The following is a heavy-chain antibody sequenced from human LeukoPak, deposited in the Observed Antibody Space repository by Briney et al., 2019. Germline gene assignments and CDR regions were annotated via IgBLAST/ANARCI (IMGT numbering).Heavy chain of an antibody. V-gene: IGHV3-23*01. CDR3: AKGPYYYDSSGYSDY. J-gene: IGHJ4*02. CDR2: ISGSGGST. Sequence: GGSLRLSCAASGFTFSSYAMSWVRQAPGKGLEWVSAISGSGGSTYYADSVKGRFTISRDNSKNTLYLQMHSLRVEDTAVYYCAKGPYYYDSSGYSDYWGQGTLVTVSS. D-gene: IGHD3-22*01. CDR1: GFTFSSYA.